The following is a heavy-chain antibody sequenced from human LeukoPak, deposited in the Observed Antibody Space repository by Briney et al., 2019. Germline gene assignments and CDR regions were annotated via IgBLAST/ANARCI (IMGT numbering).Heavy chain of an antibody. D-gene: IGHD6-13*01. CDR1: GYTFTSYG. J-gene: IGHJ5*02. CDR2: ISAYNGNT. Sequence: GASVKVSCTASGYTFTSYGISWVRQAPGQGLEWMGWISAYNGNTNYAQKLQGRVTMTTDTSTSTAYMELRSLRSDDTAVYYCARDRTPYSSNWNNWFDPWGQGTLVTVSS. V-gene: IGHV1-18*01. CDR3: ARDRTPYSSNWNNWFDP.